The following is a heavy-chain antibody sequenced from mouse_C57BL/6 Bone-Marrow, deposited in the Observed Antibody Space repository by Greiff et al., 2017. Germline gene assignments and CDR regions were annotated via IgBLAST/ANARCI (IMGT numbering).Heavy chain of an antibody. Sequence: VQLQQPGTELVKPGASVKLSCKASGYTFTSYWMHWVKQRPGQGLEWIGNINPSNGGTNYNEKFKSKATLTVDKSSSTAYLQLSSLTSEDSAVYYCARWDYYGYYFDYWGQGTTLTVSA. D-gene: IGHD1-1*01. CDR2: INPSNGGT. J-gene: IGHJ2*01. CDR3: ARWDYYGYYFDY. CDR1: GYTFTSYW. V-gene: IGHV1-53*01.